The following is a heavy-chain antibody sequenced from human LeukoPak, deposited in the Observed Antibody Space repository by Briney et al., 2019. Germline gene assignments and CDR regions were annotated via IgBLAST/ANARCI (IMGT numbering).Heavy chain of an antibody. J-gene: IGHJ6*03. CDR2: IYSSGTT. CDR1: GGSISTYS. CDR3: ARGAVSDYYYYMDV. D-gene: IGHD3-16*01. Sequence: PSETLSLTCTISGGSISTYSWAWIRQTAGQGLEWIGRIYSSGTTNYNPSLKSRVSMSLDTPKNQFSLKVNSVTAADTAVYYCARGAVSDYYYYMDVWGKGTTVTVSS. V-gene: IGHV4-4*07.